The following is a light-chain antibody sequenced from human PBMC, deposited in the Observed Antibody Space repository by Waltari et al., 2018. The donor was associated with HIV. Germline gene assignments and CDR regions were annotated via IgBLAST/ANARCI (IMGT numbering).Light chain of an antibody. Sequence: QSALTQPPSASGSPGQSVAISCTGTSSDLGGYNYVSWYQQHPGKAPKLMIFEVTKRPSGVPDRFSGSKSGNTASLTVSGLQAEDEADYYCASYGGTNDLVFGGGTKLTVL. J-gene: IGLJ3*02. CDR2: EVT. CDR1: SSDLGGYNY. V-gene: IGLV2-8*01. CDR3: ASYGGTNDLV.